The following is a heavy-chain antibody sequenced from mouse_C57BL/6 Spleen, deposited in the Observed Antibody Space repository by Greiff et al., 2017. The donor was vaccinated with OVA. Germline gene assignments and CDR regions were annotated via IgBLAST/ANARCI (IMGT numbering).Heavy chain of an antibody. V-gene: IGHV5-17*01. CDR1: GFTFSDYG. J-gene: IGHJ3*01. CDR3: ARPAWFAY. CDR2: ISSGSSTN. Sequence: EVQLVESGGGLVKPGGSLKLSCAASGFTFSDYGMHWVRQAPEKGLEWVAYISSGSSTNYYADTVKGRFTISRANAKNTLFLQMTRLRSEDTAMYYCARPAWFAYWGQGTLVTVSA.